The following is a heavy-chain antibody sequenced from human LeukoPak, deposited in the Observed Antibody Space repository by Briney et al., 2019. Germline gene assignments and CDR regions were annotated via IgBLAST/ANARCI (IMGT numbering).Heavy chain of an antibody. CDR1: GYRFTSYW. CDR3: ARQQWLARTFDY. J-gene: IGHJ4*02. Sequence: GESLRISCKGSGYRFTSYWISWVRQLPGKGLEWMGRIDPSDSYTNYSPSFQGHVTISADESTSTAYLQWSSLKASDTAMYYCARQQWLARTFDYWGQGTLVTVSS. CDR2: IDPSDSYT. V-gene: IGHV5-10-1*01. D-gene: IGHD6-19*01.